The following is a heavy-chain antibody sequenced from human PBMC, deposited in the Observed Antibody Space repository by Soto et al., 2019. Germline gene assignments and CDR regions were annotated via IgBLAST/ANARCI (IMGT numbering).Heavy chain of an antibody. CDR2: INSDGSST. Sequence: GGSLRLSCAASGFTFSSYWMHWVRQAPGKGLVWVSRINSDGSSTSYADSVKGRFTISRDNSKNTLYLQMNSLRAEDTAVYYCAKSRSGPIGGYYFDYWGQGTLVTVSS. J-gene: IGHJ4*02. CDR1: GFTFSSYW. V-gene: IGHV3-74*01. D-gene: IGHD3-3*01. CDR3: AKSRSGPIGGYYFDY.